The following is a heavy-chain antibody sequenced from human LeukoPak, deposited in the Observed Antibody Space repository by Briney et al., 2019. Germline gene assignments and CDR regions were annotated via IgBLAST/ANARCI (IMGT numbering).Heavy chain of an antibody. J-gene: IGHJ5*02. D-gene: IGHD6-6*01. CDR1: GGSISSGGYY. CDR3: ARKYSSSRLGFDP. Sequence: SETLSLTCTVSGGSISSGGYYWSWIRQHPGKGLEWIGYIYYSGSTYYNPSLKSRVTISVDTSKNQFSLKLSSVTAADTAVYYCARKYSSSRLGFDPGGQGTLVTVSS. CDR2: IYYSGST. V-gene: IGHV4-31*03.